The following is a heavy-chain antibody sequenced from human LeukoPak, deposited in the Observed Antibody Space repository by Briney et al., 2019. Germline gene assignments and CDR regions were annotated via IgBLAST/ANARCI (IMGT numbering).Heavy chain of an antibody. V-gene: IGHV4-59*12. Sequence: SETLSLTCTVSGGSISSYYWSWIRQPPGKGLEWIGYIYYSGSTYYNPSLKSRVTISVDTSKNQFSLKPSSVTAADTAVYYCARGSPYGGKPKRGYFDYWGQGTLVTVSS. CDR1: GGSISSYY. J-gene: IGHJ4*02. CDR3: ARGSPYGGKPKRGYFDY. CDR2: IYYSGST. D-gene: IGHD4-23*01.